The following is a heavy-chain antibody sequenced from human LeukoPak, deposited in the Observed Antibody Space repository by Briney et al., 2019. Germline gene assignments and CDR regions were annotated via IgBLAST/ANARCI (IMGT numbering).Heavy chain of an antibody. V-gene: IGHV3-30-3*01. J-gene: IGHJ4*02. CDR3: ARGYYDFWSGYLGY. Sequence: GRSLRLSCAASGFTFSSYAMHWVRQAPGKGLEWVAVISYDGSNKYYADSVKGRFTISRDNSKNTLYLQMNSLRAEDTAVYYCARGYYDFWSGYLGYWGQGTLVTVSS. CDR2: ISYDGSNK. D-gene: IGHD3-3*01. CDR1: GFTFSSYA.